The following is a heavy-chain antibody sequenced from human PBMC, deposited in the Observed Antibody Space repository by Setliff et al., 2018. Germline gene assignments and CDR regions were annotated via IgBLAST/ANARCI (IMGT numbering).Heavy chain of an antibody. V-gene: IGHV4-39*01. CDR3: ATTGTYRYFDY. J-gene: IGHJ4*02. D-gene: IGHD1-1*01. Sequence: SETLSLTCTVSGASIRGGSGGSFYWAWIRQPPGKGLEWIGNIYYSGTTYSNPSLKSRVTMSVDTSKNQFSLRLNSVTASDTAVYYCATTGTYRYFDYWGQGTLVTVSS. CDR1: GASIRGGSGGSFY. CDR2: IYYSGTT.